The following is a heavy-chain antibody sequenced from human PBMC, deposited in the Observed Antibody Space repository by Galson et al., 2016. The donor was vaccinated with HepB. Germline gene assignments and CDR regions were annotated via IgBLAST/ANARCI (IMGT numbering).Heavy chain of an antibody. CDR1: GFTFSNVW. CDR2: IKSKVDGGAA. V-gene: IGHV3-15*07. J-gene: IGHJ4*02. D-gene: IGHD6-19*01. CDR3: TTVLSTASMSGWYDGGFDS. Sequence: LRLSCAASGFTFSNVWMNWVRQAPGKGLEWVGRIKSKVDGGAADYAAPVKGRFTISGDDSKNTLYLQMTGLKTEDTAVYYCTTVLSTASMSGWYDGGFDSWGQGTLVTVSS.